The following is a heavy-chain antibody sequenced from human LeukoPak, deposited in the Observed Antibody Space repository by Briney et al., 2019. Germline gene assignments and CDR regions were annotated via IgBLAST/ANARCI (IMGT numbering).Heavy chain of an antibody. V-gene: IGHV3-23*01. D-gene: IGHD4-11*01. Sequence: GSSLRLSCATSGFTFSSYAMSWVRQAPGKGMEWVSAISGSGCSTYYADSVKGRFTISRDNSKNTLYLQMNSLRAEDTAVYYCAKSVTTFDYWGQGTLVTVSS. CDR2: ISGSGCST. CDR1: GFTFSSYA. CDR3: AKSVTTFDY. J-gene: IGHJ4*02.